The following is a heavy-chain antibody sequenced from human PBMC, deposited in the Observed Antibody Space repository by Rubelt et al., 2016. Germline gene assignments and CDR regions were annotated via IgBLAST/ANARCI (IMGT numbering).Heavy chain of an antibody. CDR3: AGDRGRPLSIAVGRPGVDP. D-gene: IGHD6-19*01. CDR2: IYHSGST. Sequence: GWVRQPPGKGLEWIGEIYHSGSTNYNPSLKSRVTISVDKSKNQFSLKLSSVTAADTAVYYCAGDRGRPLSIAVGRPGVDPWGQGTLVTVSS. V-gene: IGHV4-4*02. J-gene: IGHJ5*02.